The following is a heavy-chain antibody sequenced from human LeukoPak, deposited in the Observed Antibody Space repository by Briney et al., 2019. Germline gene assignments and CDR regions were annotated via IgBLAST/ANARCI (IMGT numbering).Heavy chain of an antibody. Sequence: GGSLRLSCAASGFTFSSYAMSWVRQAPGKGLEWVSAISGSGSNTYDADSVRGRFTISRDNSKNTLYLQMNSLRAEDTAVYYCAKAPGCSGSYWVDYWGQGTLVTVSS. V-gene: IGHV3-23*01. J-gene: IGHJ4*02. CDR3: AKAPGCSGSYWVDY. CDR1: GFTFSSYA. D-gene: IGHD1-26*01. CDR2: ISGSGSNT.